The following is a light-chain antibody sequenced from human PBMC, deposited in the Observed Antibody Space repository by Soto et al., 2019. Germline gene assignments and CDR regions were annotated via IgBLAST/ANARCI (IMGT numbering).Light chain of an antibody. J-gene: IGLJ3*02. CDR1: SSNIGAGYD. V-gene: IGLV1-40*01. CDR2: GNS. Sequence: QSVLTQPPSVSGAPGQRVTISCTGSSSNIGAGYDVHWYQQLPGTAPKLLIYGNSNRPSGVPDRFSGSKSGTSASLAITGLQAEDEADYYCQSHDSILSVLWVFGGGTKLTVL. CDR3: QSHDSILSVLWV.